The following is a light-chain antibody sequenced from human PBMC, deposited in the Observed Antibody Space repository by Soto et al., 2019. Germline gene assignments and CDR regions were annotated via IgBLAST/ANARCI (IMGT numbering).Light chain of an antibody. V-gene: IGLV2-14*01. CDR1: SGDVGGYDY. CDR3: NSYTGRGTKV. J-gene: IGLJ2*01. Sequence: QSALTQPPSVSGSPGQSITISCTGTSGDVGGYDYVSWYQQSPGKAPKLIIFEVSKRPSGVTNRFSGSKSDNTASLTVSGLQAEDEADYFCNSYTGRGTKVFGAGTKLTVL. CDR2: EVS.